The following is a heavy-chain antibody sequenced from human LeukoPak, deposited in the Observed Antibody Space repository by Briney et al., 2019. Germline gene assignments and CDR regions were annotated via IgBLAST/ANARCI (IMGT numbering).Heavy chain of an antibody. CDR1: GFTFSSYG. CDR3: ARDWLAGVPFDAFDL. J-gene: IGHJ3*01. Sequence: GRSLRLSCAASGFTFSSYGMHWVRQAPGKGLEWVANIKEDGSEKYYVDSVKGRFTISRDNAKNPLYLHMNSLTAEDTAMYYCARDWLAGVPFDAFDLWGQGTMVTVSS. D-gene: IGHD3-10*01. V-gene: IGHV3-7*01. CDR2: IKEDGSEK.